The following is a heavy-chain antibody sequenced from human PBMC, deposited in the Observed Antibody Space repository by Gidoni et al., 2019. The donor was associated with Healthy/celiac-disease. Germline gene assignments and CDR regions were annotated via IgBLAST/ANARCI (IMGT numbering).Heavy chain of an antibody. CDR2: IYWDDDK. CDR3: ANTYSSSWDQGYFDL. Sequence: QITLKESGPTLVKPTQTLTLTCTFSGFSLSTSGVGVGWIRQPPGKALEWLALIYWDDDKRYSPSLKSRLTITKDTSKNQVVLTMTNMDPVDTATYYCANTYSSSWDQGYFDLWGRGTLVTVSS. D-gene: IGHD6-13*01. V-gene: IGHV2-5*02. CDR1: GFSLSTSGVG. J-gene: IGHJ2*01.